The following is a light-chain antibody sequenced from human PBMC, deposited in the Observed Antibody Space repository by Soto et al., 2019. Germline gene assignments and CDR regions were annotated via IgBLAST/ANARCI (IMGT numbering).Light chain of an antibody. CDR3: AAWDDSLSGYLV. CDR1: SSNIGTNT. CDR2: VNN. V-gene: IGLV1-44*01. Sequence: QAVVTQPPSVSGSPGQRITMSCSGSSSNIGTNTVNWYQQLPGTAPKLLIYVNNQRPSGVPDRFSGSKSGTSASLAISGLQSEDEAHYYCAAWDDSLSGYLVFGGGTKLTVL. J-gene: IGLJ2*01.